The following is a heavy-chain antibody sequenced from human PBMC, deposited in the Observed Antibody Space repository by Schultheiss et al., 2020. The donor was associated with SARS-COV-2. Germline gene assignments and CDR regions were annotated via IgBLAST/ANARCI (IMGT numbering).Heavy chain of an antibody. V-gene: IGHV4-30-4*01. CDR1: GASISSGDYY. CDR2: IYYTGSA. J-gene: IGHJ5*02. D-gene: IGHD3-3*01. CDR3: ARDLAYDFWRGYSGWFDP. Sequence: SETLSLTCNVSGASISSGDYYWSWIRQPPGKGLEWIGYIYYTGSAYYNSSLQSRLTISVDTSKNQLSLKLSSVTAADTAVYYCARDLAYDFWRGYSGWFDPWGQGTLVTVSS.